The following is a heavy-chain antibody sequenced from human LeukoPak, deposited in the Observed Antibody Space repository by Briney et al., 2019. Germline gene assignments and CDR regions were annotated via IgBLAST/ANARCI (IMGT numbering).Heavy chain of an antibody. J-gene: IGHJ4*02. Sequence: GGSLRLSCAASGFTFSSYAMSWVRQAPGKGLEWVSGISAGGENTDYADSVKGRFTISRDNSKNTLYLQMNSLRAEDTAVYYCAKMVREFYTISYYFDYWGQGTLVTVSS. V-gene: IGHV3-23*01. D-gene: IGHD2-8*01. CDR2: ISAGGENT. CDR3: AKMVREFYTISYYFDY. CDR1: GFTFSSYA.